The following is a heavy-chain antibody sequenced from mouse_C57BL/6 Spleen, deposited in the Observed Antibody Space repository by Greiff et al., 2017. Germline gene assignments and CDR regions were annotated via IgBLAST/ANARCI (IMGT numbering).Heavy chain of an antibody. CDR2: IWSGGST. V-gene: IGHV2-2*01. Sequence: VKLVESGPGLVQPSQSLSITCTVSGFSLTSYGVHWVRQSPGKGLEWLGVIWSGGSTDYNAAFISRLSISKDNSKSQVFFKMNSLQADDTAIYYCARNRLYAGGLAYWGQGTLVTVSA. CDR1: GFSLTSYG. J-gene: IGHJ3*01. D-gene: IGHD6-1*01. CDR3: ARNRLYAGGLAY.